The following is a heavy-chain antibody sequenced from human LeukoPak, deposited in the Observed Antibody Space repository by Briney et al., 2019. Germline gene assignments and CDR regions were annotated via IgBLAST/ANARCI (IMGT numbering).Heavy chain of an antibody. V-gene: IGHV1-8*01. CDR3: ARVYRAWGLVPPPLYY. Sequence: ASLKVSCKASGYTFTSYDINWVRQATGQGLEWMGWMNPNSGNTGYAQKFQGRVTMTRNTSISTAYMELSSLRSEDTAVYYCARVYRAWGLVPPPLYYWGQGTLVTVSS. CDR2: MNPNSGNT. D-gene: IGHD3-16*01. J-gene: IGHJ4*02. CDR1: GYTFTSYD.